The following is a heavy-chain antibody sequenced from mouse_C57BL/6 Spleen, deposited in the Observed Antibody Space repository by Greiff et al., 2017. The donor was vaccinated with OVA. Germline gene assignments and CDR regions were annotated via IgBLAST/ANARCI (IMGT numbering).Heavy chain of an antibody. V-gene: IGHV1-80*01. D-gene: IGHD2-3*01. CDR1: GYAFSSYW. J-gene: IGHJ2*01. CDR2: IYPGDGDT. CDR3: ARRGDGYKGGYFDY. Sequence: VQLQQSGAELVKPGASVKISCKASGYAFSSYWMNWVKQRPGKGLEWIGQIYPGDGDTNYNGKFKGKATLTADKSSSTAYMQLSSLTSEDSAVYFCARRGDGYKGGYFDYWGQGTTLTVSS.